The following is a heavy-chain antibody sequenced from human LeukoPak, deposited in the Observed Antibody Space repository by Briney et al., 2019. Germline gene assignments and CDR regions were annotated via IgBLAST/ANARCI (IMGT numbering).Heavy chain of an antibody. Sequence: GGSLRLSCVASGFTLSSYSMYWVRQGPGKGLEWVLYISDTGSTIAYADSVKGRFTMSRDEAKNSLHLQMNSLRDEDTAVYYCTRRFDSWGQGVLVTVSS. CDR1: GFTLSSYS. CDR2: ISDTGSTI. CDR3: TRRFDS. J-gene: IGHJ4*02. V-gene: IGHV3-48*02.